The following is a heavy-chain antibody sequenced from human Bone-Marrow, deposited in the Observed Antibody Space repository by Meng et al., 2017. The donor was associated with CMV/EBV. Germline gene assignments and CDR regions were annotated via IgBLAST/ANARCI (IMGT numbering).Heavy chain of an antibody. J-gene: IGHJ5*02. CDR1: GFTFSSYS. V-gene: IGHV3-21*01. CDR2: ISSSTSYI. Sequence: GGSLRLSCAASGFTFSSYSMNWVRQAPGKGLEWVSSISSSTSYIYYADSVKGRFTISRDNAKNSLYLQMNSLRAEDTAVYYCAREVVRWFDIWGQGTLVTVSS. CDR3: AREVVRWFDI. D-gene: IGHD6-6*01.